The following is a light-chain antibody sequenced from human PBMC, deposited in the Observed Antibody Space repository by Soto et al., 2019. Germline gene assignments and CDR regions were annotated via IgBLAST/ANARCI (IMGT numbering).Light chain of an antibody. CDR3: YSEA. CDR2: KSS. J-gene: IGKJ1*01. V-gene: IGKV1-5*03. Sequence: DIQMTQSPATLSGSVGDRVTITCRASQTISSWLAWYKQKPGKASKLLIYKSSTLKSGVPSRFSGSGSGTEFTLTMSSLQPDDFATYRSYSEAFGQGTKVDIK. CDR1: QTISSW.